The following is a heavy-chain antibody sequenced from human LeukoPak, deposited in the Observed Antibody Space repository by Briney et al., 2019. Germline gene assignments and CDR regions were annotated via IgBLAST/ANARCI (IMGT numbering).Heavy chain of an antibody. J-gene: IGHJ6*03. V-gene: IGHV1-69*15. CDR2: IIPKFATG. CDR1: GDTFSDSG. D-gene: IGHD6-19*01. Sequence: ASVKVSCKASGDTFSDSGITWVRQAPGQGLEWMGTIIPKFATGKYAQKFRGRVTITADGTTSTSHMALSSLTSEDTAVYYCARTLPQGDTGWFYYMDVWGTGTTVTISS. CDR3: ARTLPQGDTGWFYYMDV.